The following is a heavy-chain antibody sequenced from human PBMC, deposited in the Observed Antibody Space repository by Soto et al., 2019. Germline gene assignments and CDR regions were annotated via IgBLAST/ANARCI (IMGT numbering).Heavy chain of an antibody. CDR1: GYTFSKYW. CDR2: IYPGDSDA. V-gene: IGHV5-51*01. CDR3: AASIFYYGMDV. Sequence: PGESLKISCKGSGYTFSKYWIGWVRQTPGKGLEWMGMIYPGDSDARYSPSFQGQVTISADKSITTTYLQWSSLKASDTAIYYCAASIFYYGMDVWGQGTTVTVSS. J-gene: IGHJ6*02.